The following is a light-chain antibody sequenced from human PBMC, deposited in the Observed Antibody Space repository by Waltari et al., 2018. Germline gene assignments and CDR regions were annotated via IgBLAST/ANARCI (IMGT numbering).Light chain of an antibody. J-gene: IGLJ3*02. CDR2: RDN. Sequence: QSVMTQPPSASGTPGPRVTISRSGSRSNIGNNHVSWYQQLPGAAPKLLIYRDNQRPSGVPDRFSVSKSGTSASLAISGLRSEDEADYYCGGWDDSLNGWVFGGGTKLTVL. CDR1: RSNIGNNH. V-gene: IGLV1-47*01. CDR3: GGWDDSLNGWV.